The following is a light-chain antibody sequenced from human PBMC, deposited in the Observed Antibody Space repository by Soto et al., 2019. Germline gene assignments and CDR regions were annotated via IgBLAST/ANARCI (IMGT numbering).Light chain of an antibody. J-gene: IGKJ4*01. V-gene: IGKV3D-20*02. CDR1: QSVSSSF. CDR2: GAS. CDR3: EQSNSAPLTFPLT. Sequence: EIVLTQSPDTLSLSPGERATLSCRASQSVSSSFLAWYQQKPGQAPRLLIYGASGRATGIPDRFSGSGSGTDFTLTITSLQPEDFATYFCEQSNSAPLTFPLTFGGGTKVDIK.